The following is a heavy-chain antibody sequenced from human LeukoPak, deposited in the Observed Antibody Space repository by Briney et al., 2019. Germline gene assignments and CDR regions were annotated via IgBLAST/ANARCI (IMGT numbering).Heavy chain of an antibody. J-gene: IGHJ5*02. CDR2: ISGSGGST. CDR3: ARVLRIAVADTQYNWFDP. V-gene: IGHV3-23*01. CDR1: GFTFSSYA. Sequence: GGSLRLSCAASGFTFSSYAMSWVRQAPGKGLEWVSAISGSGGSTYYADSVKGRFTTSRDNSKNTLYLQMNSLRAEDTAVYYCARVLRIAVADTQYNWFDPWGQGTLVTVSS. D-gene: IGHD6-19*01.